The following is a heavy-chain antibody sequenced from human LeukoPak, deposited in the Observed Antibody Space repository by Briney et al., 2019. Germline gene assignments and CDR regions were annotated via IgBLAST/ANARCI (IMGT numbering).Heavy chain of an antibody. J-gene: IGHJ5*02. D-gene: IGHD3-3*01. CDR1: GGSISSYY. Sequence: SETLSLTCTVSGGSISSYYWSWIRQPAGKGLEWIGRIYTSGSTNYNPSLKSRVTMSVDTSKNQFSLKLSSVTAADTAVYYCARDLRYYDFWSGYSNWFDPWGQGTLVTVSS. CDR3: ARDLRYYDFWSGYSNWFDP. CDR2: IYTSGST. V-gene: IGHV4-4*07.